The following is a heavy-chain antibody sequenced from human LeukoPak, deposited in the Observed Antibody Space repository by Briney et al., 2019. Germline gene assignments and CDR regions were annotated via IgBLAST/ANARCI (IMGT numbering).Heavy chain of an antibody. D-gene: IGHD3-22*01. Sequence: GGSLRLSCAASGFTFSSYVMSWVRQAPGKGLEWASAISGSGGSTYYADSVKGRFTISRDNSKNTLYLQMNSLRAEDTAVYYCLTRGDSNFQHWGQGTLVTVSS. CDR3: LTRGDSNFQH. CDR1: GFTFSSYV. J-gene: IGHJ1*01. CDR2: ISGSGGST. V-gene: IGHV3-23*01.